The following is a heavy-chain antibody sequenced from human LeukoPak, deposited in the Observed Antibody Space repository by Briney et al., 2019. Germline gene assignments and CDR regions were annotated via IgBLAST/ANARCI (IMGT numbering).Heavy chain of an antibody. CDR1: GYSFTSYW. CDR3: ARHPKIMTTVTPIYGMDV. CDR2: IYPGDSDT. J-gene: IGHJ6*02. Sequence: PGESLKISCKGSGYSFTSYWIGWVRQMPGKGLEWMGIIYPGDSDTRYNPSFQGQVTISADKSISTAYLQWSSLKASDTAMYYCARHPKIMTTVTPIYGMDVWGQGTTVTVSS. V-gene: IGHV5-51*01. D-gene: IGHD4-17*01.